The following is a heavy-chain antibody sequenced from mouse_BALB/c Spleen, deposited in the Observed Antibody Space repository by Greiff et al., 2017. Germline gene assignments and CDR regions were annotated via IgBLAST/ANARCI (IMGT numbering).Heavy chain of an antibody. Sequence: QVQLQQSGAELVKPGASVKLSCKASGYTFTSYYMYWVKQRPGQGLEWIGEINPSNGGTNFNEKFKSKATLTVDKSSSTAYMQLSSLTSEDSAVYYCTRPFCEYDWFAYWGQGTLVTVSA. D-gene: IGHD2-4*01. J-gene: IGHJ3*01. CDR2: INPSNGGT. V-gene: IGHV1S81*02. CDR3: TRPFCEYDWFAY. CDR1: GYTFTSYY.